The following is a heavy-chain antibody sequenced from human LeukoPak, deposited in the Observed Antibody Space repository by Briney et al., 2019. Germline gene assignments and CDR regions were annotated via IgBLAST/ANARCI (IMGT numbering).Heavy chain of an antibody. CDR3: ATGGRSGVALEQ. D-gene: IGHD1/OR15-1a*01. CDR1: GFIASSNY. J-gene: IGHJ4*02. V-gene: IGHV3-53*01. CDR2: IYSGGST. Sequence: GGSLRLSCVVSGFIASSNYMTWVRQAQGKGLEWISLIYSGGSTYYADSVMGRFTISRDNSKTTLFLQMNSLKAEDTAVYYCATGGRSGVALEQWGQGTLVTVSS.